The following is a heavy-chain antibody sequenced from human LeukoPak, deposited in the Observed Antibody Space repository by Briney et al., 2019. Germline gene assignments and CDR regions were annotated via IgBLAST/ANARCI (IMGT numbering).Heavy chain of an antibody. CDR3: AKGGTGSCYSHSDY. CDR1: GFTFSNYA. V-gene: IGHV3-23*01. D-gene: IGHD2-15*01. Sequence: PGGSLRLSCAASGFTFSNYAMAWVRQAPGKGPEWASAISNTGSGSATYYANSVKGRFTISRDNSKSTLYLQMNSLKVEDTAVYYCAKGGTGSCYSHSDYWGQGSLVTVSS. CDR2: ISNTGSGSAT. J-gene: IGHJ4*02.